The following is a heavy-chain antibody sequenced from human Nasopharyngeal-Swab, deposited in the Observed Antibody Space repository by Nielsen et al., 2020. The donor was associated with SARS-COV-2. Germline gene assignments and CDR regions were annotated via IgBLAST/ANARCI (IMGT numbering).Heavy chain of an antibody. CDR1: GFSFSTFW. CDR3: ATSLQKDYFDY. Sequence: GESLKISCAASGFSFSTFWMHWVRQVPGEGLVWVSRINTDGRRTNYAESVKGRFTISRDNAKNSLYLQMNSLRAEDTAVYYCATSLQKDYFDYWGQGTLVTVSS. V-gene: IGHV3-74*01. J-gene: IGHJ4*02. CDR2: INTDGRRT. D-gene: IGHD3-10*01.